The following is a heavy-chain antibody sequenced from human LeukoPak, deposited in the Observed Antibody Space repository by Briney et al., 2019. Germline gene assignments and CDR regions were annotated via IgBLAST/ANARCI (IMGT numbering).Heavy chain of an antibody. CDR1: GFTFSSYG. D-gene: IGHD1-26*01. CDR2: IRYDGSNK. V-gene: IGHV3-30*02. CDR3: AKGRIVGATLPYFDY. Sequence: PGGSLRLSCAASGFTFSSYGMHRVRQAPGKGLEWVAFIRYDGSNKYYADSVKGRFTISRDNSKNTLYLQMNSLRAEDTAVYYCAKGRIVGATLPYFDYWGQGTLVTVSS. J-gene: IGHJ4*02.